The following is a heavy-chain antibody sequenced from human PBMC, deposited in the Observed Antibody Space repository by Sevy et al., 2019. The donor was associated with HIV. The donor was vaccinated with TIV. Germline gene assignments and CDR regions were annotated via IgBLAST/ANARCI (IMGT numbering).Heavy chain of an antibody. CDR2: MSGSGGTT. Sequence: GGSLRLSCAASGVTFTNYAMNWVRQAPGKGLEWVSAMSGSGGTTYYADSVQGRFTISRAKSKKTLYLQMKGLRAEDTAVYYCAKVLARGVAVAGTAWGLDVWGQGTTVTVSS. CDR3: AKVLARGVAVAGTAWGLDV. D-gene: IGHD6-19*01. J-gene: IGHJ6*02. CDR1: GVTFTNYA. V-gene: IGHV3-23*01.